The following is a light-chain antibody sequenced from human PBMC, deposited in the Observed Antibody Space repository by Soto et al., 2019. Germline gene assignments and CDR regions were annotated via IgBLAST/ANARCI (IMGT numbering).Light chain of an antibody. CDR3: QQYNNWWT. CDR1: QSVNNY. CDR2: GAS. Sequence: EIVMTQSPATLSVSPGERATLSCRASQSVNNYLAWFQQKPGQAPRLLIYGASTRATGIPARFSGSGSGTEFTLTISSLQSEDFAVYYCQQYNNWWTFXQGTKVDIK. V-gene: IGKV3-15*01. J-gene: IGKJ1*01.